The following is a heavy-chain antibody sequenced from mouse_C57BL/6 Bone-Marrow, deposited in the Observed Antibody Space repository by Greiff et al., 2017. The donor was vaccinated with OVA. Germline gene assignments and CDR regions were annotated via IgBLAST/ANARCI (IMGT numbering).Heavy chain of an antibody. J-gene: IGHJ2*01. CDR1: GFTFSDYY. Sequence: EVQLQESEGGLVQPGSSMKLSCTASGFTFSDYYMAWVRQVPEKGLEWVANINYDGSSTYYLDSLKSRFIISRDNAKNILYLQMSSLKSEDTATYYCARDSSSGYFDYWGQGTTLTVSS. CDR2: INYDGSST. CDR3: ARDSSSGYFDY. D-gene: IGHD3-2*02. V-gene: IGHV5-16*01.